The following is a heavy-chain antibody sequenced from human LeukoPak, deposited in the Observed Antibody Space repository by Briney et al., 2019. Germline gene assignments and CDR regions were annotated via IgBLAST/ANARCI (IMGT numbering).Heavy chain of an antibody. D-gene: IGHD2/OR15-2a*01. J-gene: IGHJ5*02. CDR2: IYYSGST. CDR1: GGSISSYY. Sequence: NSSETLSLTCTVSGGSISSYYWSWIRQPPGKGLEWIGYIYYSGSTNSNPSLKSRVTISVDTSKNQFSLKLNSVTAADTAVYYCAGEVAERNTGPDLWGQGTLVTVYS. V-gene: IGHV4-59*01. CDR3: AGEVAERNTGPDL.